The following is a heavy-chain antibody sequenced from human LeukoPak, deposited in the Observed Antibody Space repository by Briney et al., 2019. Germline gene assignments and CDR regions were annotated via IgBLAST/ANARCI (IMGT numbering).Heavy chain of an antibody. CDR1: GGSISYSC. V-gene: IGHV4-59*08. Sequence: SETLSLTCTVSGGSISYSCWSWFRQPPGKGLEWIGLIHDTVTTIYNPSLRGRVTVSVETSKKRFSLKLSSVTAADTAVYYCARSYFSGCLIGYWGQGTLVTVSS. D-gene: IGHD6-19*01. J-gene: IGHJ4*02. CDR2: IHDTVTT. CDR3: ARSYFSGCLIGY.